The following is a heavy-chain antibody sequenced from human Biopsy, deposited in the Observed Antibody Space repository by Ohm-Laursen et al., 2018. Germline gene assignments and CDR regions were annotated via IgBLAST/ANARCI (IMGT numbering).Heavy chain of an antibody. Sequence: SETLSLTCTVSDGSINSYYWNRIRQPPGKRLEWIGNIYYSGSTNFNPSLKSRVTISVDTSKNQFSLKLSSVTAADTAVYFCARGSSYGYDFDYWGQGTLVAVSS. J-gene: IGHJ4*02. V-gene: IGHV4-59*01. CDR1: DGSINSYY. CDR3: ARGSSYGYDFDY. CDR2: IYYSGST. D-gene: IGHD5-18*01.